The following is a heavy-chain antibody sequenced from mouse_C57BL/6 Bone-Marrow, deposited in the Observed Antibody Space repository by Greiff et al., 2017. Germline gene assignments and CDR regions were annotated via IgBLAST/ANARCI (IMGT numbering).Heavy chain of an antibody. CDR3: ARDYGNDY. Sequence: DVKLQESGPGLVKPSQSLSLTCSVTGYSITSGYYWNWIRQFPGNKLEWMGYISYDGSNNYNPSLKNRISITRDTSKNQFFLKLNSVTTEDTATYYCARDYGNDYWGQGTTLTVSS. J-gene: IGHJ2*01. CDR2: ISYDGSN. CDR1: GYSITSGYY. V-gene: IGHV3-6*01. D-gene: IGHD2-1*01.